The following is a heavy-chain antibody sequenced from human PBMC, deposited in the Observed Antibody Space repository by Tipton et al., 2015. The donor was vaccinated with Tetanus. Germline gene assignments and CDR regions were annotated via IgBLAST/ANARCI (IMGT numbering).Heavy chain of an antibody. D-gene: IGHD6-19*01. CDR1: GGSISSRNYY. Sequence: TLSLTCSVSGGSISSRNYYWGWIRQPPGKGLEFIGRVYYSGTTKYNPSLKSRVTMSVDTSKNQFSLRLNSVTAADTAMYYCVRSSPIRVADKWGVDWFDPWGQGTLVTVSS. V-gene: IGHV4-61*05. CDR2: VYYSGTT. J-gene: IGHJ5*02. CDR3: VRSSPIRVADKWGVDWFDP.